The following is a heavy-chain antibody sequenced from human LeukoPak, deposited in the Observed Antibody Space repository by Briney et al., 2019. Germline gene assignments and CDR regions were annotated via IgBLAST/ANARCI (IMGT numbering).Heavy chain of an antibody. J-gene: IGHJ6*02. CDR2: IYYSGST. Sequence: SETLSLTCTVSGGSISSSRYYWGWIRQPPGKGREWIGSIYYSGSTYYNPSLKSRVTISVDTSTNQFSLKLSSVTAADTAVYYCERLTGGQYYYDSSGYDDYYGMDVWGQGTTVTVSS. V-gene: IGHV4-39*01. CDR3: ERLTGGQYYYDSSGYDDYYGMDV. CDR1: GGSISSSRYY. D-gene: IGHD3-22*01.